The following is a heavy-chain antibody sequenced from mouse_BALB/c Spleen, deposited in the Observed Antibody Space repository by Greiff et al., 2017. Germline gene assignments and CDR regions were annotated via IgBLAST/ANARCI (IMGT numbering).Heavy chain of an antibody. V-gene: IGHV5-17*02. Sequence: DVHLVESGGGLVQPGGSRKLSCAASGFTFSSFGMHWVRQAPEKGLEWVAYISSGSSTIYYADTVKGRFTISRDNPKNTLFLQMTSLRSEDTAMYYCATGPYYYGYGYYAMDYWGQGTSVTVSS. CDR2: ISSGSSTI. D-gene: IGHD1-2*01. CDR1: GFTFSSFG. CDR3: ATGPYYYGYGYYAMDY. J-gene: IGHJ4*01.